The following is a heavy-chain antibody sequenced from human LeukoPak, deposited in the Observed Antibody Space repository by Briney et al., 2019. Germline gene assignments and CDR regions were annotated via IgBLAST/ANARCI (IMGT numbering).Heavy chain of an antibody. J-gene: IGHJ3*02. D-gene: IGHD2-2*01. Sequence: GGSLRLSCAASGFTFSSYGMHWVRQAPGKGLEWVAVISYDGSNKYYADSVKGRFTISRDDSKNTLYLQMNSLRAEDTAVYYCAKRIYCSSTSCYSRAFDIWGQGTMVTVSS. CDR1: GFTFSSYG. CDR3: AKRIYCSSTSCYSRAFDI. CDR2: ISYDGSNK. V-gene: IGHV3-30*18.